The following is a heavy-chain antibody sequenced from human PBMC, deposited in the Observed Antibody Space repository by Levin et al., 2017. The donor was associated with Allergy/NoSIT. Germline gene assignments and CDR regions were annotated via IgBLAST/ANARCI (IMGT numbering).Heavy chain of an antibody. V-gene: IGHV3-11*01. CDR3: ARDYCSGGSCSDSY. CDR1: GFSFRDYY. D-gene: IGHD2-15*01. J-gene: IGHJ4*02. CDR2: ISDTGNSI. Sequence: GGSLRLSCATSGFSFRDYYMTWIRQAPGKGLEWIAYISDTGNSIYYADSVKGRFTISRDNAKKSVFLQMNSLRADDTAVYYCARDYCSGGSCSDSYWGQGTLVTVSS.